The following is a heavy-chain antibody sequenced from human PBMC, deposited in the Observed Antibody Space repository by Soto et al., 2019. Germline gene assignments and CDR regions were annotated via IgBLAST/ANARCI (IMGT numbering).Heavy chain of an antibody. V-gene: IGHV4-31*03. CDR3: ARDQAGYFDY. D-gene: IGHD6-19*01. CDR1: GGSISSGGYY. Sequence: SETLSLTCTVSGGSISSGGYYWSWIRQHPGKGLEWIRYIYYSGSTYYNPSLKSRVTISVDTSKNQFSLKLSSVTAADTAVYYCARDQAGYFDYWGQGTLVTVSS. CDR2: IYYSGST. J-gene: IGHJ4*02.